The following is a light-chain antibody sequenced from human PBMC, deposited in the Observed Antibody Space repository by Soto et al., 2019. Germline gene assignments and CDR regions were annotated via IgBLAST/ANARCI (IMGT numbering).Light chain of an antibody. Sequence: QSALTQPRSVSGSPGQSVTISCSGTSSDVGLYNYVSWYQQHPGTAPKLIIYDVTERPSGVPDRFSGSRSDNTASLIISGLQADDEAEYFCSSYAGSYTSVVFGGGTQLTVL. V-gene: IGLV2-11*01. CDR3: SSYAGSYTSVV. J-gene: IGLJ2*01. CDR2: DVT. CDR1: SSDVGLYNY.